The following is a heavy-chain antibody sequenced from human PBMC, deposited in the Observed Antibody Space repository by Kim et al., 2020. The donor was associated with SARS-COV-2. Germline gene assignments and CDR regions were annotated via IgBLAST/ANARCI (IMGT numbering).Heavy chain of an antibody. CDR2: ISAYNGNT. Sequence: ASVKVSCKASGYTFTSYGISWVRQAPGQGLEWMGWISAYNGNTNYAQKLQGRATMTTDTSTSTAYMELRSLRSDDTAVYYCASGVSYCCSTSCYFSFLGDYYYYGMDVWGQGTTVTVSS. CDR1: GYTFTSYG. V-gene: IGHV1-18*01. D-gene: IGHD2-2*01. J-gene: IGHJ6*02. CDR3: ASGVSYCCSTSCYFSFLGDYYYYGMDV.